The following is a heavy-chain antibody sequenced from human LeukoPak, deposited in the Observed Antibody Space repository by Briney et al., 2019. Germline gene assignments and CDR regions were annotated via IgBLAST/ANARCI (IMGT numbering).Heavy chain of an antibody. CDR2: ISYDGSNK. V-gene: IGHV3-30*04. J-gene: IGHJ4*02. CDR1: GFTFDDYA. D-gene: IGHD1-7*01. Sequence: GGSLRLSCAASGFTFDDYAMHWVRQAPGKGLEWVAVISYDGSNKYYADSVKGRFTISRDNSKNTLYLQMNSLRAEDTAVYYCASEFWNYEMVDYWGQGTLVTVSS. CDR3: ASEFWNYEMVDY.